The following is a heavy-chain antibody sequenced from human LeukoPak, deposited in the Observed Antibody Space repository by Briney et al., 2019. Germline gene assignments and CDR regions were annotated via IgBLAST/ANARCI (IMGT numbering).Heavy chain of an antibody. CDR3: ARADTYYDSSGYYPPTVYYFDY. J-gene: IGHJ4*02. Sequence: PSETLSLTCTVSGGSISSYYWSWIRQPPGKGLEWIGYIYYSGSTNYNPSLKSRVTISVDTSKNQFSLKLRSVTAADTAVYYCARADTYYDSSGYYPPTVYYFDYWGQGTLVTVSS. CDR1: GGSISSYY. V-gene: IGHV4-59*01. D-gene: IGHD3-22*01. CDR2: IYYSGST.